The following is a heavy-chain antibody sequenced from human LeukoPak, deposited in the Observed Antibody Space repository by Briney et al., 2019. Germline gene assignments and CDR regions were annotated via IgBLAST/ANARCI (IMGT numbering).Heavy chain of an antibody. CDR2: IYYSGST. CDR1: GGSISSYY. CDR3: ARHSPYCSSTSCYYFDY. D-gene: IGHD2-2*01. Sequence: SETLSLTCTVSGGSISSYYWGWIRQPPGKGLEWIGSIYYSGSTYYNPSLKSRVTISVDTSKNQFSLKLSSVTAADTAVYYCARHSPYCSSTSCYYFDYWGQGTLVTVSS. J-gene: IGHJ4*02. V-gene: IGHV4-39*01.